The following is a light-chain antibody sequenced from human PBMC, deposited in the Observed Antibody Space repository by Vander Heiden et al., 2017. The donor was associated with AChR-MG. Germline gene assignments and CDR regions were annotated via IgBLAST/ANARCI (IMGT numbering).Light chain of an antibody. CDR2: RSV. J-gene: IGLJ3*02. CDR1: NHNIGAGYG. Sequence: QSVLTPPPSVSGAPGQRVTIPCVGTNHNIGAGYGVQWYRHLPGAAPKVLIFRSVDRPSGVPDRFSGSKSGTSASLAITGLQAEDEAVYYCQSYNNGLSGWVFGGGTKVTVL. CDR3: QSYNNGLSGWV. V-gene: IGLV1-40*01.